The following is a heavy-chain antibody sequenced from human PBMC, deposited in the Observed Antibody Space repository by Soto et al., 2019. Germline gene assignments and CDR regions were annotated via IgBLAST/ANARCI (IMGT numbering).Heavy chain of an antibody. D-gene: IGHD2-15*01. CDR2: ISSSSSYI. Sequence: GGSLRLSCAASGFTFSSYSMNWVRQAPGKGLEWVSSISSSSSYIYYADSVKGRLTISRDNAKKSLYLQMNSLRAEDTAVYYCTRARGGDCIGGSCYFEYFQHWGQGTLVTVSS. J-gene: IGHJ1*01. CDR1: GFTFSSYS. CDR3: TRARGGDCIGGSCYFEYFQH. V-gene: IGHV3-21*01.